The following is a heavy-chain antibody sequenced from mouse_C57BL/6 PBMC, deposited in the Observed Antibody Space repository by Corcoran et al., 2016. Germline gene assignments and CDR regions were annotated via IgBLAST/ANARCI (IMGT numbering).Heavy chain of an antibody. CDR2: ISYDGSN. Sequence: DVQLQESGPGLVKPSQSLSLTCSVTGYSITSGHYWNWIRQFPGNKLEWMGYISYDGSNNYNPSLKNRISITRDTSKNQFFLKLNSVTTEDTATYYCAREDSNYLFAYWGQGTLVTVSA. V-gene: IGHV3-6*01. D-gene: IGHD2-5*01. J-gene: IGHJ3*01. CDR1: GYSITSGHY. CDR3: AREDSNYLFAY.